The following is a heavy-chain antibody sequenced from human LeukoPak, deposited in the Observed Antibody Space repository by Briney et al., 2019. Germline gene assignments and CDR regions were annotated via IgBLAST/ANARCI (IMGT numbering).Heavy chain of an antibody. D-gene: IGHD4-17*01. CDR2: IYYSGST. Sequence: SETLSLTCTVSGGSISSYYWSLIRQPPGKGLEWIGYIYYSGSTNYNPSLKSRVTISVDTSKNQFSLKLSSVTAADTAVYYCARVIDYGVLYFDYWGQGTLVTVSS. CDR1: GGSISSYY. J-gene: IGHJ4*02. CDR3: ARVIDYGVLYFDY. V-gene: IGHV4-59*01.